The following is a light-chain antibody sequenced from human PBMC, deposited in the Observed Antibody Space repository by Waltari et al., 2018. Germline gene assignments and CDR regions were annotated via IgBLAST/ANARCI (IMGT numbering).Light chain of an antibody. CDR2: GAS. CDR3: QHYVRLPAT. V-gene: IGKV3-20*01. CDR1: QGVNRA. J-gene: IGKJ1*01. Sequence: EIVLTQSPGSLSSSPGERGTLPCRAHQGVNRALAWYQQKPGQAPRLLIFGASNRATGIPDRFSGSGSETDFSLTISRLEPEDFAVYYCQHYVRLPATFGRGTKVEIK.